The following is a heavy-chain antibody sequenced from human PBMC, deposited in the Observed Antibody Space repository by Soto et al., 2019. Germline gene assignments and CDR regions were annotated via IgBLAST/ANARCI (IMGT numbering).Heavy chain of an antibody. J-gene: IGHJ4*02. Sequence: XGSLRRPCAAAGFTSSSNARHWVRQAPGKGLEWVAVISYDGSNKYYADSVKGRFTISRDNSKNTLYLQMNSLRAEDTAVYYCARDTSPRASGWFYWGQGPLVTVSS. CDR1: GFTSSSNA. CDR3: ARDTSPRASGWFY. CDR2: ISYDGSNK. D-gene: IGHD6-19*01. V-gene: IGHV3-30-3*01.